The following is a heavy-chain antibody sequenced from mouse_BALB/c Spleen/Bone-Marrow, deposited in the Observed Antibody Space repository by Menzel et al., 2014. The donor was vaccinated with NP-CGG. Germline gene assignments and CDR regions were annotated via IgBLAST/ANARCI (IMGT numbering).Heavy chain of an antibody. CDR1: GFTFSSYA. CDR3: ARSLYDYDAMDY. Sequence: EVKLMESGGGLVKPGGSLKLSCAASGFTFSSYAMSWVRQTPEKRLEWVATISSGGSYTYYADSGKGRLTISRDNAKNTLYLQMSSLRSEDTAMYYCARSLYDYDAMDYWGQGTSVTVSS. J-gene: IGHJ4*01. D-gene: IGHD1-1*01. V-gene: IGHV5-9-1*01. CDR2: ISSGGSYT.